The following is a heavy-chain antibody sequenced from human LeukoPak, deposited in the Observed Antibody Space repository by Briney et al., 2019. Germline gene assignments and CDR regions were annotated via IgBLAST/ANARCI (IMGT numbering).Heavy chain of an antibody. J-gene: IGHJ5*02. D-gene: IGHD3-10*01. CDR1: GGYIGSFY. CDR3: ATGMDYYGSGSYFA. V-gene: IGHV4-4*08. CDR2: IYSSGST. Sequence: SETLSLTCTVSGGYIGSFYWSWIRQPPGKGLEWIGYIYSSGSTYYNPSLKSRVTISVDTSKNQFSLKLSSVTAADTAVYYCATGMDYYGSGSYFAWGQGTLVTVSS.